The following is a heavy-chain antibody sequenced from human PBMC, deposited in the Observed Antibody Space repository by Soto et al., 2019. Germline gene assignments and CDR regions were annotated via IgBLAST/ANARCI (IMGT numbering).Heavy chain of an antibody. CDR2: INPDNGNT. J-gene: IGHJ5*02. CDR3: ARNSPGTVVTARGWFDP. V-gene: IGHV1-18*01. CDR1: GYTFTRSG. D-gene: IGHD2-21*02. Sequence: ASVKVSCKASGYTFTRSGISWVRQAPGQGLEWLGWINPDNGNTKYAQHLQGRVTMTTDTSTSTAYMDLSSLRSEDTAVYYCARNSPGTVVTARGWFDPWGQGTLVTVSS.